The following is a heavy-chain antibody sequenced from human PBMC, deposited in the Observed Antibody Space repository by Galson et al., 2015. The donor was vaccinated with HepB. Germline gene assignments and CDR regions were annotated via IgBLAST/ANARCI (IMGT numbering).Heavy chain of an antibody. Sequence: SLRLSCAASGFTFSSYAMSWVRQAPGKGLEWVSAISGSGGSTYYADSVKGRFTISRDNSKNTLYLQMNSLRAEDTAVYYCAKDVNYGYYYGMDVWGQGTTVTVSS. V-gene: IGHV3-23*01. D-gene: IGHD4-17*01. CDR3: AKDVNYGYYYGMDV. J-gene: IGHJ6*02. CDR1: GFTFSSYA. CDR2: ISGSGGST.